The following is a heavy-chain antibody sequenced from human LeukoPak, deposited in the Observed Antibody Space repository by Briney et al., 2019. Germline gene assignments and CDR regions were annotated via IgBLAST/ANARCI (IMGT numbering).Heavy chain of an antibody. V-gene: IGHV3-21*01. CDR2: ISTSSIYI. CDR1: GFTFSSYT. CDR3: GARSALDY. D-gene: IGHD6-19*01. Sequence: PGGSLRLSCAASGFTFSSYTMNWVRQAPGKGLEWVSSISTSSIYIYYADSVKGRFTISRDNAKNSLYLQMNSLRAEDTAVYYCGARSALDYWGQGTLVTVSS. J-gene: IGHJ4*02.